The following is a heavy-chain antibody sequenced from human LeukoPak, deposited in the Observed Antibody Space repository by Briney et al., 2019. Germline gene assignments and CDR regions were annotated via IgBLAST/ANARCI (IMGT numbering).Heavy chain of an antibody. CDR2: IRYDGSNK. D-gene: IGHD3-16*01. V-gene: IGHV3-30*02. Sequence: GGSLRLSCAASGFTFSSYGMHWVRQAPGKGLEWVAFIRYDGSNKYYADSVKGRFTISRDNSKNTLYLQMNSLRAEDTAVYYCAKDFGLGRGHWDYYYYMDVWGKGTTVTISS. J-gene: IGHJ6*03. CDR1: GFTFSSYG. CDR3: AKDFGLGRGHWDYYYYMDV.